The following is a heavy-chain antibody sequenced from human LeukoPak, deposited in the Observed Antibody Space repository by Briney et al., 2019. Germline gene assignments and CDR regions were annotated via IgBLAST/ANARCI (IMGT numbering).Heavy chain of an antibody. CDR3: ASENSGTSYYFDY. CDR1: GGSISSSSYY. V-gene: IGHV4-39*01. J-gene: IGHJ4*02. Sequence: SETLSLTCTVSGGSISSSSYYWGWIRQPPGEGLEWIGSIYYSGSTYYNPSLKSRVTISVDTSKNQFSLKLSSVTAADTAVYYCASENSGTSYYFDYWGQGTLVTVSS. D-gene: IGHD5-12*01. CDR2: IYYSGST.